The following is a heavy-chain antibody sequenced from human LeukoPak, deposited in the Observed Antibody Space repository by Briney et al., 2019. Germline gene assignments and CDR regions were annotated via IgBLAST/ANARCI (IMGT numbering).Heavy chain of an antibody. Sequence: GESLKISCKGSGYSFSNYWIGWVRQMPGKGLEWMGFIYPGDSDTRYSPSFQGQVTISADKSISTAYLQWSSLKASDTAIYYCARPVQVEMTTTRYYFDYWGQGTLVTVSS. D-gene: IGHD5-24*01. CDR1: GYSFSNYW. CDR3: ARPVQVEMTTTRYYFDY. V-gene: IGHV5-51*01. CDR2: IYPGDSDT. J-gene: IGHJ4*02.